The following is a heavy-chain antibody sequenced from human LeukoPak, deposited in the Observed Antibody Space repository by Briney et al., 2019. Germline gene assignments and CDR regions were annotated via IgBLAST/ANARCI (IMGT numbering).Heavy chain of an antibody. Sequence: SETLSLTCAVYGGSFSGYYWSWIRQPPGKGLEWIGEINHSGSTNYNPSLKSRVTISVDTSKNQFSLKLSSVTAADTAVYYCARWARQSSGWYYYYGMDVWGQGTTVTVSS. CDR1: GGSFSGYY. CDR3: ARWARQSSGWYYYYGMDV. V-gene: IGHV4-34*01. CDR2: INHSGST. D-gene: IGHD6-19*01. J-gene: IGHJ6*02.